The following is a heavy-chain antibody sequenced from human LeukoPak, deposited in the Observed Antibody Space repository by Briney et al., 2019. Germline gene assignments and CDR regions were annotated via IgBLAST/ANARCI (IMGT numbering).Heavy chain of an antibody. CDR2: IKQDGSDK. Sequence: GGSLRLSCAASGFTFTKYWMTWVRQAPGKGLEWVGNIKQDGSDKNYMDSVKGRFTISRDNTKNTLYLQMNSLRAEDTAVYYCAKEHLSTWDSSGWYEGADYWGQGTLVTVSS. D-gene: IGHD6-19*01. CDR3: AKEHLSTWDSSGWYEGADY. J-gene: IGHJ4*02. CDR1: GFTFTKYW. V-gene: IGHV3-7*01.